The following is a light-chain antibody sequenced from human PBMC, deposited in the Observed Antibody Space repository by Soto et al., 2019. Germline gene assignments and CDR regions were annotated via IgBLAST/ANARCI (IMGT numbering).Light chain of an antibody. CDR3: QHYNSYSEA. CDR1: QTISSW. CDR2: KAS. Sequence: DIQMTQSPSTLSGSVGDRVTITCRASQTISSWLAWYQQKPGKAPKLLSYKASTLKSGVPSRFSGSGSGTEFTLTISSLKPDDFATYYCQHYNSYSEAFGQGTKVDIK. V-gene: IGKV1-5*03. J-gene: IGKJ1*01.